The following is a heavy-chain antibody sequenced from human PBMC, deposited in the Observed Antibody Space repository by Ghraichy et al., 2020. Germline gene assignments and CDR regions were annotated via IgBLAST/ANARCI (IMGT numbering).Heavy chain of an antibody. CDR1: GGSVNTGPYF. CDR2: IHSTGST. D-gene: IGHD2-21*02. V-gene: IGHV4-31*03. CDR3: ALEECDGDCFFTY. Sequence: SQTLSLTCTVSGGSVNTGPYFWTWIRQHPATGLEWIGYIHSTGSTYYKSSLKSRVTVSTDTSKNQFSLRLRSVTAADSAVYYCALEECDGDCFFTYWGQGALVTVSS. J-gene: IGHJ4*02.